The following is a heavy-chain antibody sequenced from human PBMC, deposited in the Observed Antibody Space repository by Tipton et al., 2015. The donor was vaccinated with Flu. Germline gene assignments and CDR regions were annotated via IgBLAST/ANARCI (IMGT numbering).Heavy chain of an antibody. D-gene: IGHD1-1*01. CDR2: ISWSSGHI. V-gene: IGHV3-9*01. Sequence: RSLRLSCAASGFTFDDYAMHWVRQVPGKGLEWVSGISWSSGHIGYADTVRGRFTISRDNAKNSLYLQMGSLRAEDTALYFCAKGGGTCPIYSGMDVWGHVCTVT. CDR1: GFTFDDYA. CDR3: AKGGGTCPIYSGMDV. J-gene: IGHJ6*02.